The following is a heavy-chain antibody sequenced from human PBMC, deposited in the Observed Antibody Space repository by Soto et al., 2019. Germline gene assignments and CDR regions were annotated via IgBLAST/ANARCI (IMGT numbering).Heavy chain of an antibody. CDR1: GFTFSSYG. CDR3: AKGKVAAIFAAPFDP. J-gene: IGHJ5*02. V-gene: IGHV3-30*18. D-gene: IGHD2-15*01. Sequence: QVQLVESGGGVVQPGRSLRLSCAASGFTFSSYGMHWVRQAPGKGLEWVAVISYDGSNKYYADSVKGRFTISRDNSKNTLYLQMNSLRAEDTAVYYCAKGKVAAIFAAPFDPWGQGTLVTVSS. CDR2: ISYDGSNK.